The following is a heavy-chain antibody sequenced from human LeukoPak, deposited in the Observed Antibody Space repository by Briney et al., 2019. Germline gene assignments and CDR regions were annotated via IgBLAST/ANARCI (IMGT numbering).Heavy chain of an antibody. CDR1: GSTSSSYS. V-gene: IGHV3-21*01. CDR2: ISSSSDYI. D-gene: IGHD5-12*01. Sequence: PGGSLRLSCAASGSTSSSYSMNWVRQAPGKGLEWVSSISSSSDYIYYADSVKGRFTISRDNAKNSLYLQMNSLRAEDTAVYYCARVRSRGFDAFDIWGQGTMVTVSS. J-gene: IGHJ3*02. CDR3: ARVRSRGFDAFDI.